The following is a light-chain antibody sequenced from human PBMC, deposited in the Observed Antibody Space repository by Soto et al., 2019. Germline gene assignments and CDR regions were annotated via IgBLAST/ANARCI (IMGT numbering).Light chain of an antibody. CDR2: SAS. Sequence: DIQMTQSPSSLSASVGDRVTITCRASQDISVYLAWYQQKPGKVPKLLFYSASTLQSGVPSRFSGSGSGTDFTLTISSLQPEDVATYYCQKFNTAPLTFGQGTRLDIK. CDR3: QKFNTAPLT. J-gene: IGKJ5*01. CDR1: QDISVY. V-gene: IGKV1-27*01.